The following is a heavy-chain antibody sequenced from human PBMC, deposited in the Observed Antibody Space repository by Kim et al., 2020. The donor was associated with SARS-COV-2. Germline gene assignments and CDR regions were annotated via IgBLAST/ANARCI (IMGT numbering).Heavy chain of an antibody. D-gene: IGHD3-16*02. CDR1: GFTFSVYA. CDR3: AKRPAWGRYRFTEAGFD. V-gene: IGHV3-23*01. Sequence: GGSLRLSCAASGFTFSVYALSWVRQAPGKGLEWVSSIGDDSGTTYYADSVKGRFTISRDNSKNTLHLQMNNLRAEDTAVYYCAKRPAWGRYRFTEAGFD. CDR2: IGDDSGTT. J-gene: IGHJ4*01.